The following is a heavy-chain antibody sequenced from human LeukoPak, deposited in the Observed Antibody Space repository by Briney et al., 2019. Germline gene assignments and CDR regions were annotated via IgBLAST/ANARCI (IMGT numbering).Heavy chain of an antibody. J-gene: IGHJ6*03. CDR3: ARTGYSSSSGWAYYYYYYMDV. CDR1: GFTFSSYS. V-gene: IGHV3-48*02. CDR2: ISSSSSTI. D-gene: IGHD6-6*01. Sequence: PGGSLTLSCAASGFTFSSYSMNWVRQAPGKGREWVSYISSSSSTIYYADSVKGRLTISRDNAKNSLYLQMNSLRDEDTAVYYCARTGYSSSSGWAYYYYYYMDVWGKGTTVTVSS.